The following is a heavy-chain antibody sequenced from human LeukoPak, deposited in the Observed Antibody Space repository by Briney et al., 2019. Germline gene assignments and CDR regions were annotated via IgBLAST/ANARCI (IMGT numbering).Heavy chain of an antibody. Sequence: GGSLRLSCAASGFTFSSYSMNWVRQAPGKGLEWVSYISSSSSTIYYADSVKGRFTISRDNAKNSLYLQMNSLRAEDTAVYYCARDGGIAAAGPSFDPWGQGTLVTVSS. CDR1: GFTFSSYS. J-gene: IGHJ5*02. V-gene: IGHV3-48*04. CDR3: ARDGGIAAAGPSFDP. D-gene: IGHD6-13*01. CDR2: ISSSSSTI.